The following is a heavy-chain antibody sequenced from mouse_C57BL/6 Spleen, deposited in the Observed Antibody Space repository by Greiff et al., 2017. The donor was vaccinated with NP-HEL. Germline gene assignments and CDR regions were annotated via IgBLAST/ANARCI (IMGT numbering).Heavy chain of an antibody. Sequence: VQLQQPGAELVMPGASVKLSCKASGYTFTSYWMHWVKQRPGQGLEWIGEIDPSDSYTNYNQKFKGKSTLTVDKSSSTAYMQLSSLTSEDAAVYYCARCVLRENYFDCWGQGTTLTVSS. J-gene: IGHJ2*01. CDR1: GYTFTSYW. D-gene: IGHD1-1*01. CDR3: ARCVLRENYFDC. CDR2: IDPSDSYT. V-gene: IGHV1-69*01.